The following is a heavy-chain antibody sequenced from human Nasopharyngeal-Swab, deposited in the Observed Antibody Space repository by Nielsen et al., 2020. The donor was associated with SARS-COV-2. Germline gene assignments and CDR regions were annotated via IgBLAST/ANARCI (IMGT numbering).Heavy chain of an antibody. J-gene: IGHJ2*01. CDR3: ARDLYSSGWYRTNWYFDL. Sequence: ASVKVSCKASGYSFTSYYIHWVRQAPGQGLEWMGLINPADDYTQYAQRFHGRVSMTRDASARTVYMELSSLRSEDTAVYYCARDLYSSGWYRTNWYFDLWGRGTLVTVSS. D-gene: IGHD6-19*01. CDR2: INPADDYT. V-gene: IGHV1-46*01. CDR1: GYSFTSYY.